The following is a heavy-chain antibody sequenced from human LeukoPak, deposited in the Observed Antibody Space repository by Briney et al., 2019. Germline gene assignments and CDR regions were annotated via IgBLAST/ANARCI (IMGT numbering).Heavy chain of an antibody. Sequence: GGSLRLSCAASGFAFSSYAMNWVRQAPGKGLEWVSYSGSGGSTFYSESVKGRFTISRDGSKNTLYLQMNSLRVEDTAVYYCATEKGDSPDYWGQGTLVTVSS. D-gene: IGHD2-21*01. CDR3: ATEKGDSPDY. CDR2: SGSGGST. CDR1: GFAFSSYA. J-gene: IGHJ4*02. V-gene: IGHV3-23*01.